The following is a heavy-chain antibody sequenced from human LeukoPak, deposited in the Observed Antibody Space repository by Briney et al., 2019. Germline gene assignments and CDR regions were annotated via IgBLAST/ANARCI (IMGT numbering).Heavy chain of an antibody. D-gene: IGHD6-6*01. CDR1: GFTFSSHW. J-gene: IGHJ6*02. CDR3: AKADRSWGYYGMDV. Sequence: GGSLRLSCAASGFTFSSHWMHWVRQGPGKGLVWVSHISSDGSSTNYADSVKGRFTISRDNSKNTLYLQMNSLRAEDTAVYYCAKADRSWGYYGMDVWGQGTTVTVSS. CDR2: ISSDGSST. V-gene: IGHV3-74*01.